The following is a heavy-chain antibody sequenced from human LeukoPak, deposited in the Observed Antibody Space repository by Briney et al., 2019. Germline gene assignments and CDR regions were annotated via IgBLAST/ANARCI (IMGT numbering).Heavy chain of an antibody. J-gene: IGHJ3*02. V-gene: IGHV4-30-4*08. CDR1: GGSISSGDYY. CDR3: ARDFVVAAFDI. CDR2: IYYSGST. Sequence: SETLSLTCTVSGGSISSGDYYWSWIRQPPGKGVEWIGYIYYSGSTYYNPSLKSRVTISVDTSKNQFSLKLRSVTAADTAVSCYARDFVVAAFDIWGQGTLVTVSS. D-gene: IGHD2-21*01.